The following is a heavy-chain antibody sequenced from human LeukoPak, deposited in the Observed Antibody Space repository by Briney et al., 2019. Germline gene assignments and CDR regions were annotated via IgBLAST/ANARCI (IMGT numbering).Heavy chain of an antibody. J-gene: IGHJ5*02. CDR3: ARDLFGQQRPHWFDP. V-gene: IGHV3-48*04. Sequence: GGSLRLSCAASGFTFSSYSMNWVRQAPGKGLEWVSYISSSSSTIYYADSVKGRFTISRDNAKNSLYLQMNSLRAEDTAVYYCARDLFGQQRPHWFDPWGQGTLVTVSS. CDR1: GFTFSSYS. D-gene: IGHD6-13*01. CDR2: ISSSSSTI.